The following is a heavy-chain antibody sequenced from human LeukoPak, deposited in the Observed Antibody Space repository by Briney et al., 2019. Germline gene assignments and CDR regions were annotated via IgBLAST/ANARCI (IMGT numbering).Heavy chain of an antibody. CDR3: ARGYDSSGYYYGGTDY. CDR2: INPSGGST. CDR1: GYTFTSYY. D-gene: IGHD3-22*01. V-gene: IGHV1-46*01. Sequence: ASVKVSCKASGYTFTSYYMHWVRQAPGQGLEWMGIINPSGGSTSYAQKFQGRVTMTRDTSTSTVYMELSSLRSEDTAVYHCARGYDSSGYYYGGTDYWGQGTLVTVSS. J-gene: IGHJ4*02.